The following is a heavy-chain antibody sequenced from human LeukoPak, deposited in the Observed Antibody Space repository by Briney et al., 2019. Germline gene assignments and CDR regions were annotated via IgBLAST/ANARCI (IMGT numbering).Heavy chain of an antibody. CDR1: GGSFGRYA. CDR2: ISAYNGNT. J-gene: IGHJ4*02. V-gene: IGHV1-18*01. Sequence: PGASVKVSCKAPGGSFGRYAIHWVRQAPGQGLEWMGWISAYNGNTNYAQKLQGRVTMTTDTSTSTAYMELRSLRSDDTAVYYCAREVVTAFDYWGQGTLVTVSS. D-gene: IGHD2-21*02. CDR3: AREVVTAFDY.